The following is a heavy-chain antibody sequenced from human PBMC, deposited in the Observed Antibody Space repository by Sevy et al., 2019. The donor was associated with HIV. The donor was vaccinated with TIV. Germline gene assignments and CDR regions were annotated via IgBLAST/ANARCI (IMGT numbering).Heavy chain of an antibody. D-gene: IGHD3-3*01. CDR3: ARDFQDLWSGYYKDYFFYGMDV. CDR2: VFTNRGT. V-gene: IGHV4-4*07. CDR1: GDSVTNYY. J-gene: IGHJ6*02. Sequence: SETLSLTCTVSGDSVTNYYWSWIRQPAGKGLEWVGRVFTNRGTDYNPSLRGWVSMSVDTSKNQFSLRMTSVTAADTAVYYCARDFQDLWSGYYKDYFFYGMDVWGQGTTVTVSS.